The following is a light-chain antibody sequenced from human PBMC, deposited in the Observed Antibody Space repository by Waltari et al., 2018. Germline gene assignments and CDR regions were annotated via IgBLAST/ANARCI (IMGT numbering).Light chain of an antibody. J-gene: IGKJ2*01. V-gene: IGKV3-20*01. CDR2: GAS. CDR1: QSVSSNY. Sequence: IVLTQSPGTLSLSPGERAPLSCRASQSVSSNYSAWYQQKPGQAPRLLIRGASSRAIGIPDRFSGSGSGTDFTLTISRLEPEDFAVYYCQYYGSSPGTFGQGTKLEIK. CDR3: QYYGSSPGT.